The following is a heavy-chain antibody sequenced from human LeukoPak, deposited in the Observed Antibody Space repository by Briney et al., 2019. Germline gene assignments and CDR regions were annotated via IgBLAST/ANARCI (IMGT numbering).Heavy chain of an antibody. Sequence: GGSLRLSCAASGFTFSDYYMSWIRQAPGKGLEWISYISTTGTTIYYADSVEGRFTISRDNGKNSLYLQMNSLRAEDTAVYYCARDRVAVAPYYYYYMDVWGKGTTVTISS. CDR3: ARDRVAVAPYYYYYMDV. J-gene: IGHJ6*03. V-gene: IGHV3-11*04. CDR1: GFTFSDYY. CDR2: ISTTGTTI. D-gene: IGHD6-19*01.